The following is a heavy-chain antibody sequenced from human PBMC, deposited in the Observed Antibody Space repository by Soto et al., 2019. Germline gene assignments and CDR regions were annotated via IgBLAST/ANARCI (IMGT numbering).Heavy chain of an antibody. J-gene: IGHJ6*02. CDR3: ARLHDIVVVPAAVQTYYYYGMDV. D-gene: IGHD2-2*01. Sequence: GESLKISCKGSGYSFTSYWISWVRQMPGKGLEWMGRIDPSDSYTNYSPSFQGHVTISADKSISTAYLQWSSLKASDTAMYYCARLHDIVVVPAAVQTYYYYGMDVWGQGTTVTVS. CDR2: IDPSDSYT. V-gene: IGHV5-10-1*01. CDR1: GYSFTSYW.